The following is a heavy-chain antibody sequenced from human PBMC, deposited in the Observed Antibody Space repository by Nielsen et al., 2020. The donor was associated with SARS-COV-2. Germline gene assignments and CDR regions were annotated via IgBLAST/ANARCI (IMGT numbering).Heavy chain of an antibody. Sequence: SETLSLTCTVSGGSVSSGSYYWSWIRQPPGKGLEWIGYIYYSGSTNYNPSLKSRVTISVDTSKNQFSLKLSSVTAADTAVYYCASYYDYVWGSYRYTWFDPWGQGTLVTVSS. CDR1: GGSVSSGSYY. CDR2: IYYSGST. J-gene: IGHJ5*02. D-gene: IGHD3-16*02. V-gene: IGHV4-61*01. CDR3: ASYYDYVWGSYRYTWFDP.